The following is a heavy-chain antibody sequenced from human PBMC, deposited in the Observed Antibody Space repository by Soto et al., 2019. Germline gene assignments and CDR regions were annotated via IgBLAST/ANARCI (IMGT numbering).Heavy chain of an antibody. J-gene: IGHJ5*02. Sequence: SETLSLTCTVSGGSISSSYWSWIRQPPGKGLEWLAYIYDDGSANYNSSLKSRATISLDMSKNQFSLKLTSVTAADTAVYYCARDKYCSGGSCRKNWFDPWGQGTLVTVSS. V-gene: IGHV4-59*01. CDR1: GGSISSSY. CDR2: IYDDGSA. CDR3: ARDKYCSGGSCRKNWFDP. D-gene: IGHD2-15*01.